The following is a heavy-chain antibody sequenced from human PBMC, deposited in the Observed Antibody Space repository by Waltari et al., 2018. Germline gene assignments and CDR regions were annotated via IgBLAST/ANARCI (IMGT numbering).Heavy chain of an antibody. CDR1: GASFSYYY. CDR2: IRHPGST. CDR3: TRGGNYDFWSHRPFVDP. V-gene: IGHV4-34*01. Sequence: QVQLQQWGAGLLGPSETLSLTCAVHGASFSYYYRGWVRQPPGKGLEWIGQIRHPGSTNYNPSLKSRVTISIDTPRSQFSLRLSSVTAADTALYFCTRGGNYDFWSHRPFVDPWGQGTLVTVSS. D-gene: IGHD3-3*01. J-gene: IGHJ5*02.